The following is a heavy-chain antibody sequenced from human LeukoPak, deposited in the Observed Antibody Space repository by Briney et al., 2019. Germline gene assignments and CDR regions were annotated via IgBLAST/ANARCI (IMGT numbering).Heavy chain of an antibody. CDR2: MYYSGST. D-gene: IGHD2-21*02. CDR3: ARDCLVGGGDCYSIDY. J-gene: IGHJ4*02. V-gene: IGHV4-39*07. CDR1: GGSINGRGYY. Sequence: SETLSLTCTVSGGSINGRGYYWGWIRQPPGKGLEWIGSMYYSGSTYYNPSLKSRVTISVDTSKNQFSLKLSSVTAADTAVYYCARDCLVGGGDCYSIDYWGQGTLVTVSS.